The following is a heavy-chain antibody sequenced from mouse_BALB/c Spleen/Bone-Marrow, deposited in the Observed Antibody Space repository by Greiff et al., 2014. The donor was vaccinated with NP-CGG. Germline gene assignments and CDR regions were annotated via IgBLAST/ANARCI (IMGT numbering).Heavy chain of an antibody. CDR2: IWGDGST. CDR3: ARGNFAY. D-gene: IGHD2-1*01. V-gene: IGHV2-6-7*01. Sequence: QVQLKESGPGLVAPSQSLSITCTASGFSLTGYGVNWVRQPPGKGLEWLGMIWGDGSTDYNSALKSRLGISKDNSKSQVFLKMTSLQTDDTARYYCARGNFAYWGQGTLVTVSA. J-gene: IGHJ3*01. CDR1: GFSLTGYG.